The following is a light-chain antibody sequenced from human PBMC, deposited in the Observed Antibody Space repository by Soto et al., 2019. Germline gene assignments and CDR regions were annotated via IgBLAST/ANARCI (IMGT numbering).Light chain of an antibody. V-gene: IGKV1D-13*01. J-gene: IGKJ1*01. CDR3: QQYNDYPWT. Sequence: AIQLTQSPSSLSASVGDRVTITCRASQDIGIYLAWYQQKPGKAPNLLIYAASGLNSGVPSRFSGSGSGTEFTLTISSLQPDDFATYYCQQYNDYPWTFGQGTKVDIK. CDR2: AAS. CDR1: QDIGIY.